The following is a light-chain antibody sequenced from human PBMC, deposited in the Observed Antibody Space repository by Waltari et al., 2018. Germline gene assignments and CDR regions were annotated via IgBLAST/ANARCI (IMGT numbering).Light chain of an antibody. CDR2: DAS. V-gene: IGKV3-11*01. Sequence: EIVLTQSPATLSLSPGERGTLSCRASQGVSSNLAWYQQKPGQAPRLLISDASTRATGVPARCSGSGSGTDFTLTISSLEPEDFAVYYCQQRGTWPLTFGGGTKVEIK. CDR1: QGVSSN. CDR3: QQRGTWPLT. J-gene: IGKJ4*01.